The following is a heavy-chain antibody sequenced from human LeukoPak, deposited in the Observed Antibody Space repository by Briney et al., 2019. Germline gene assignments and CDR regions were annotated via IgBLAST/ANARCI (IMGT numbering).Heavy chain of an antibody. CDR1: GFTFSIYS. CDR2: ISSTSSYI. V-gene: IGHV3-21*01. CDR3: ARGYSYGLYYFDY. J-gene: IGHJ4*02. D-gene: IGHD5-18*01. Sequence: GGSLRLSCAAAGFTFSIYSMNWVRQAPGKGLEWVSSISSTSSYISYGDSVKGRFTISRDNAKNSLFLQMDSLRAEDTAVYYCARGYSYGLYYFDYWGQGTLVTVSS.